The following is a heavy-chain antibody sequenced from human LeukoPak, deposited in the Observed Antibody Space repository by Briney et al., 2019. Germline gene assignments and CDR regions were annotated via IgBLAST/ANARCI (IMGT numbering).Heavy chain of an antibody. J-gene: IGHJ3*02. CDR3: ARVIPQWLVPPSNAFDI. D-gene: IGHD6-19*01. Sequence: PSETLSLTCAVYGGSFSGYYGSWIRQPPGKGLEWIGEINHSGSTNYNPSLKSQVTISVDTSKNQFSLKLSSVTAADTAVYYCARVIPQWLVPPSNAFDIWGQGTMVTVSS. CDR2: INHSGST. V-gene: IGHV4-34*01. CDR1: GGSFSGYY.